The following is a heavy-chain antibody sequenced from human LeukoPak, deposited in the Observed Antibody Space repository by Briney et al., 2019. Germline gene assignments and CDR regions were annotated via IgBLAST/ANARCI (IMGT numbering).Heavy chain of an antibody. CDR2: INHSGST. CDR3: ASRNYCSGGSCYRSGWYFDL. V-gene: IGHV4-4*02. J-gene: IGHJ2*01. D-gene: IGHD2-15*01. Sequence: SGTLSLTCAVSGVSISTSEWWIWVRQPPGQGLEWIGEINHSGSTNYNPSLKSRVTISVDTSKNQFSLKLSSVTAADTAVYYCASRNYCSGGSCYRSGWYFDLWGRGTLVTVSS. CDR1: GVSISTSEW.